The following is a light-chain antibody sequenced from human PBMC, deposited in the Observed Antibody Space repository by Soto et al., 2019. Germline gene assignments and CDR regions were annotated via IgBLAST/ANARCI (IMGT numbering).Light chain of an antibody. CDR3: QQYSTYPWT. Sequence: DIQMTQSPSTLSASVGDRVTITCRASQTISTLLAWYQQRPGKAPNLLIYKASSLERELPSRFNGSGSGTEVTLTISSLQPVYFATYFGQQYSTYPWTFGQGTKVEVK. CDR2: KAS. J-gene: IGKJ1*01. CDR1: QTISTL. V-gene: IGKV1-5*03.